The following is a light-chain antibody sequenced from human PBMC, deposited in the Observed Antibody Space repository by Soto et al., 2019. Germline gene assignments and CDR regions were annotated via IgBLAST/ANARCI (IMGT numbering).Light chain of an antibody. CDR2: GNS. J-gene: IGLJ2*01. CDR1: SSNIGSNY. V-gene: IGLV1-40*01. CDR3: QSYDSSLSVV. Sequence: QSVLTQSPSASGTPGQRVTISCSGSSSNIGSNYVYWYRQLPGTAPKLLIYGNSNRPSGVPDRFSGSKSGTSASLAITGLQAEDEADYYCQSYDSSLSVVFGGGTKLTVL.